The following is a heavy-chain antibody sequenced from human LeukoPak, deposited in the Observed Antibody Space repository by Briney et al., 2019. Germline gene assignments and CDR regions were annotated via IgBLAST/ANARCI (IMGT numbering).Heavy chain of an antibody. CDR2: IIPILGMA. J-gene: IGHJ4*02. CDR3: AREGFGEWEQLPFEH. V-gene: IGHV1-69*04. CDR1: GGTFSTHP. Sequence: GASVKVSCKASGGTFSTHPISWVRQAPGQGLEWMGKIIPILGMANYAQKLQGRVTITAEESTSTVYMDLSSLTSEDTAVYYCAREGFGEWEQLPFEHWGQGTLVSVSS. D-gene: IGHD3-16*01.